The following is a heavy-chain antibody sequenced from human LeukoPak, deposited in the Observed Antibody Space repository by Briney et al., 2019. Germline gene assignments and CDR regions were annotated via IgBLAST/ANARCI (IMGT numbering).Heavy chain of an antibody. CDR1: GFTFSNYC. Sequence: GGSLRLSCAASGFTFSNYCMNWVRQAPGKGMEWVSYISTRSGTIYYTDSVKGRFTISRDNAKNSLYLQMNSLRDEDTAVYYCARDRGGYKFFDYWGQGILVTVSS. CDR3: ARDRGGYKFFDY. CDR2: ISTRSGTI. D-gene: IGHD5-24*01. V-gene: IGHV3-48*02. J-gene: IGHJ4*02.